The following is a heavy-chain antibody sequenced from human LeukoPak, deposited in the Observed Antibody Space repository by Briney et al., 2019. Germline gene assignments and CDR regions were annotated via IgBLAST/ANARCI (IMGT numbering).Heavy chain of an antibody. D-gene: IGHD3-10*01. CDR1: GYTFTGYY. CDR3: ARNKITMVRGFDYWFDP. Sequence: GASVKVSCKASGYTFTGYYMHWVRQAPGQGLEWMGWINPNSGGTNYAQKFQGRVTMTRDTSISTAYMELSRLRSDDTAVYYCARNKITMVRGFDYWFDPWGQGTLVTVSS. V-gene: IGHV1-2*02. CDR2: INPNSGGT. J-gene: IGHJ5*02.